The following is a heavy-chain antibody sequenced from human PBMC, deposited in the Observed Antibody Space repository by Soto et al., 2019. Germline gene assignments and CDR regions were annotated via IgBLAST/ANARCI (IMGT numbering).Heavy chain of an antibody. Sequence: ASVKVSCKASGYTFISYAMQCARQAPGQRLEWMGWINAGNGNIKYSQKFQGRVTITRDTSASTAYMELSSLRSEDTAVYYCARDPYGGNSGGYFDYWGQGTLVTVSS. CDR1: GYTFISYA. CDR3: ARDPYGGNSGGYFDY. V-gene: IGHV1-3*01. D-gene: IGHD4-17*01. J-gene: IGHJ4*02. CDR2: INAGNGNI.